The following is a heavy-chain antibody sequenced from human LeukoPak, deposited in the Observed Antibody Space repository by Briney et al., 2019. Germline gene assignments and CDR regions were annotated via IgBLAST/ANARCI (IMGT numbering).Heavy chain of an antibody. CDR1: GGTFSSYA. CDR2: IIPIFGTA. D-gene: IGHD3-3*01. J-gene: IGHJ4*02. Sequence: VASVKVSCKASGGTFSSYAISWVRQAPGQGLEWMGGIIPIFGTANYAQKFQGRVTITTDESTSTAYMELSSLRSEDTAVYYCARAPAYHDFWGHFDYWGQGTLVTVSS. V-gene: IGHV1-69*05. CDR3: ARAPAYHDFWGHFDY.